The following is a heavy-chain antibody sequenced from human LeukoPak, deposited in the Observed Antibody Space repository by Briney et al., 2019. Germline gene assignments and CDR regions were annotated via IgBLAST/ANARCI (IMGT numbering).Heavy chain of an antibody. V-gene: IGHV4-59*08. CDR1: GGSISDFY. Sequence: SETLSLTCSVSGGSISDFYWSWIRQPPGKGLEWIGYIYYSGSTNYNPSLKSRVTISVDTSKNQFSLKLSSVTAADTAVYYCARKVSPSWFDPWGQGTLVTVSS. J-gene: IGHJ5*02. CDR2: IYYSGST. D-gene: IGHD3-10*01. CDR3: ARKVSPSWFDP.